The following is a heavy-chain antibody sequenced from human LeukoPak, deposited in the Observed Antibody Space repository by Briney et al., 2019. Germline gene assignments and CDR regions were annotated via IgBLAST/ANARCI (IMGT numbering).Heavy chain of an antibody. CDR2: INPSGGST. V-gene: IGHV1-46*01. D-gene: IGHD6-13*01. CDR1: GYTFTSYY. CDR3: ARQPRAAAALNWFAP. Sequence: ASVKVSCKASGYTFTSYYMHWVRQAPGQGLEWMGIINPSGGSTSYAQKFQGRVTMTRDTSTSTVYMELSSLRSEDTAVYYCARQPRAAAALNWFAPWGQGTLDTVSS. J-gene: IGHJ5*02.